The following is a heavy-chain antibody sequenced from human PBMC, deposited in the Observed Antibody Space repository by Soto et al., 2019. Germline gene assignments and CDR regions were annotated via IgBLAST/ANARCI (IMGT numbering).Heavy chain of an antibody. CDR3: ARVAY. CDR1: GFTFSRVS. Sequence: EVQLVESGGGLVKPGESLRLSCEASGFTFSRVSMNWVRQVTGKGLEWVASISSGSSDTWYADSVKGRFIISRDNAQNSLFCQMNTLRPEDTAMYYCARVAYWGPGTKVTVSS. V-gene: IGHV3-21*02. J-gene: IGHJ4*02. CDR2: ISSGSSDT.